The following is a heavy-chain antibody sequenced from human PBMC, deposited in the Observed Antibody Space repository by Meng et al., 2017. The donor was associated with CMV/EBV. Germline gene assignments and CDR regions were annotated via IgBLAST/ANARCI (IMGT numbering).Heavy chain of an antibody. Sequence: GESLKISCAASGFTFDDYAMHWVRQAPGKGLVWVSRINSDGSSTSYADSVKGRFTISRDNAKNTLYLQMNSLRAEDTAVYYCAREAAAGAPDYWGQGTLVTVSS. D-gene: IGHD6-13*01. CDR3: AREAAAGAPDY. V-gene: IGHV3-74*01. CDR2: INSDGSST. CDR1: GFTFDDYA. J-gene: IGHJ4*02.